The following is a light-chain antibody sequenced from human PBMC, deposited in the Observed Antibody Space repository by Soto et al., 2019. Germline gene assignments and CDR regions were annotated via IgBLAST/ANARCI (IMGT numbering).Light chain of an antibody. CDR1: SSDVGGYNY. V-gene: IGLV2-14*01. J-gene: IGLJ2*01. CDR2: DVS. Sequence: QSVLTQPASVSGSPGQSITISCTGTSSDVGGYNYVSWYQQHPGKAPKLMIYDVSNRPSGVSNRFSGSKSGNTASLTISGIQAEDEADYDCSSYTISSTVVFGGGTKLTVL. CDR3: SSYTISSTVV.